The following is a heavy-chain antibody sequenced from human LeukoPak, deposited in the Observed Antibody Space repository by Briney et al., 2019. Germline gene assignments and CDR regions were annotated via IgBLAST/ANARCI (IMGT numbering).Heavy chain of an antibody. CDR3: ATVVRDDILTGYYIDY. V-gene: IGHV4-59*12. Sequence: SETLSLTCPVSGGSIRRYYWSWIRQPPGKGLAWIGYIYYSGSTKYNPSFKSQVTISVDTSNNQFSLKLISVTAADTAVYYCATVVRDDILTGYYIDYWGQGTLVTVSS. CDR2: IYYSGST. J-gene: IGHJ4*02. D-gene: IGHD3-9*01. CDR1: GGSIRRYY.